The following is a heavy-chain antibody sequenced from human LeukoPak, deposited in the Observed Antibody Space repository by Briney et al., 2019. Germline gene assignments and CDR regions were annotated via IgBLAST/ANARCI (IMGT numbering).Heavy chain of an antibody. V-gene: IGHV3-30-3*01. D-gene: IGHD2-8*01. Sequence: GGSLTLSCAASGFTFSSYAMRWVRQAPGKGLEWVAVISYDGSNKYYADSVKGQFTISTDNSKNTLYLQVNTLRPEDTAVYYCARGVHWSNGVCYRGGLDYWGQGTLVTVSS. J-gene: IGHJ4*02. CDR3: ARGVHWSNGVCYRGGLDY. CDR1: GFTFSSYA. CDR2: ISYDGSNK.